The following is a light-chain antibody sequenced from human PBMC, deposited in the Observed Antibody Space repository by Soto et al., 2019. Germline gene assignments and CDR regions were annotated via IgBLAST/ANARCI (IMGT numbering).Light chain of an antibody. CDR2: KAS. CDR1: QSISSW. Sequence: DIQMTQSPSTLSASVGDRVTITCRASQSISSWLAWYQLKPGKAPKLLIYKASSLESGVPSRFSGSGSGTEFTLTISRLQPEDVATYYCQHWSFGQGTRLEIK. CDR3: QHWS. V-gene: IGKV1-5*03. J-gene: IGKJ5*01.